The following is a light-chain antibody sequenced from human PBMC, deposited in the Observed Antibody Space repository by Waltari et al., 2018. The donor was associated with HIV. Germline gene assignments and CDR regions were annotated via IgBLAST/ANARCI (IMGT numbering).Light chain of an antibody. V-gene: IGLV2-18*02. J-gene: IGLJ2*01. CDR3: SSFTTSSTLI. Sequence: QSALTQPPSVSGSPGQSVTISCTGTSSDVGTYNRVSWYQQPPGTAPQVVIYEVSNRPAGVPDRFSGSKSGNTASRTISGLQAEDEADYYCSSFTTSSTLIFGGGTRLTVL. CDR1: SSDVGTYNR. CDR2: EVS.